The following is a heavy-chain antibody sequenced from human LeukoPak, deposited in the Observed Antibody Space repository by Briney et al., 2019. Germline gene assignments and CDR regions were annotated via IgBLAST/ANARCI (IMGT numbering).Heavy chain of an antibody. CDR1: DFSVGDNY. Sequence: GGSLRLSCAASDFSVGDNYMTWVRQAPGKGLQWVSLMYSVGTTFYADSVKGRFTMSRDSSKNTLYLQMNSLRVEDTAIYYCASGTGVAAFDYWGQGTLVTVSS. V-gene: IGHV3-66*01. CDR2: MYSVGTT. D-gene: IGHD6-19*01. J-gene: IGHJ4*02. CDR3: ASGTGVAAFDY.